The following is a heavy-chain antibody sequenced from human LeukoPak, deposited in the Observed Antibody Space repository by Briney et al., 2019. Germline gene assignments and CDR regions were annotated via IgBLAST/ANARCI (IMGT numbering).Heavy chain of an antibody. J-gene: IGHJ4*02. CDR2: ISSSSSTI. Sequence: QTGGSLRLSCAASGFTFSSYSMNWVRQAPGRGLEWASYISSSSSTIYYADSVKGRFTISRDNAKNSLYLQMNSLRAEDTAVYYCAREDYYGSGSYYDYWGQGTLVTVSS. V-gene: IGHV3-48*04. CDR1: GFTFSSYS. CDR3: AREDYYGSGSYYDY. D-gene: IGHD3-10*01.